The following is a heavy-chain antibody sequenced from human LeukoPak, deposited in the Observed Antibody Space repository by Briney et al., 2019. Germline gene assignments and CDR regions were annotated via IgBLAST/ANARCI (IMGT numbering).Heavy chain of an antibody. CDR2: IIPILGIA. CDR3: AVTPRYSSSWYSIDGSSYYMEV. V-gene: IGHV1-69*04. CDR1: GGTFSSYA. D-gene: IGHD6-13*01. Sequence: GASVKVSCKASGGTFSSYAISWVRQAPGQGLEWMGRIIPILGIANYAQKFQGRVTITADKSTSTAYMELSSLRSEDTAVYYCAVTPRYSSSWYSIDGSSYYMEVWGKGTTVTVSS. J-gene: IGHJ6*03.